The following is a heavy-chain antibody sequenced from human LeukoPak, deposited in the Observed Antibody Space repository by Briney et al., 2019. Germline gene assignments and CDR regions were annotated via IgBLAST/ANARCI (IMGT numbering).Heavy chain of an antibody. CDR1: GFIFSGYA. V-gene: IGHV3-30*02. CDR3: AKDHLGDYYYYMDV. J-gene: IGHJ6*03. Sequence: VGSLSLSRAAAGFIFSGYAMHWVRQAPRKGLEWVAFIRYDGSNKYYADSVKGRFTISRDNSENTQHLQMNSLRAEDTAVYYCAKDHLGDYYYYMDVWGNGTTVTVSS. D-gene: IGHD3-16*01. CDR2: IRYDGSNK.